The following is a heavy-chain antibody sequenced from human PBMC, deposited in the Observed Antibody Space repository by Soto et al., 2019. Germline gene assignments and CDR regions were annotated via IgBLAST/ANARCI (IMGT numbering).Heavy chain of an antibody. CDR2: IWYDGSNE. Sequence: GGSLRLSCAASGFIFSDFAMHWVRQAPGKGLEWVAEIWYDGSNEYYGDSVKGRFTISRDNSKNTLYLQMNSLRAEDTAVYFCARVRPYYDNWGQGTLVTVSS. CDR3: ARVRPYYDN. V-gene: IGHV3-33*01. J-gene: IGHJ4*02. CDR1: GFIFSDFA.